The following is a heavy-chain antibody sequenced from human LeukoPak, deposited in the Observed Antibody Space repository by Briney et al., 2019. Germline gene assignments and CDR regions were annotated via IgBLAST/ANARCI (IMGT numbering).Heavy chain of an antibody. CDR1: GFTFSSYG. V-gene: IGHV3-30*03. J-gene: IGHJ6*02. D-gene: IGHD4-11*01. CDR2: ISYDGSNK. CDR3: ASPAGGLQNPPAPRGHYYYYYYGMDV. Sequence: GGSLRLSCAASGFTFSSYGMHWVRQAPGKGLEWVAVISYDGSNKYYADSVKGRFTISRDNSKNTLYLQMNSLRAEDTAVYYCASPAGGLQNPPAPRGHYYYYYYGMDVWGQGTTVTVSS.